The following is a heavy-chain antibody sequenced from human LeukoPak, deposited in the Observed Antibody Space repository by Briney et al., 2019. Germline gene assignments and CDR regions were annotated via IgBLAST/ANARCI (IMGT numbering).Heavy chain of an antibody. V-gene: IGHV1-46*01. D-gene: IGHD6-19*01. CDR2: INPSGGST. Sequence: ASVKVSCKASGYIFTSYGISWVRQAPGQGLEWMGVINPSGGSTSYAQKFQGRVTMTRDTSTRTVYMEVNSLRSEDTAVYYCARQGTYSSAIGMGYWGQGTLVTVSS. J-gene: IGHJ4*02. CDR3: ARQGTYSSAIGMGY. CDR1: GYIFTSYG.